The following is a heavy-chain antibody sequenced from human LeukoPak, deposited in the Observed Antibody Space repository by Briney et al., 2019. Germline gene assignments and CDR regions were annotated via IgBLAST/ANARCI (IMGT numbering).Heavy chain of an antibody. CDR3: ASAPRGTAIPYELPAGP. CDR2: ISVYNGNT. CDR1: GYTFTSHG. D-gene: IGHD1-1*01. Sequence: GASVKVSCTASGYTFTSHGITWVRQAPGQGLEWMGWISVYNGNTNYAQKVQARVTMTTDTSTSTAYMELRSLRSDDTAVYYCASAPRGTAIPYELPAGPWGQGTLVTVSS. J-gene: IGHJ5*02. V-gene: IGHV1-18*01.